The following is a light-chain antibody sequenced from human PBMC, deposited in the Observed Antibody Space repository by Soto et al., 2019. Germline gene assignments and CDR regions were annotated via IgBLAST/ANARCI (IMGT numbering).Light chain of an antibody. CDR3: KQYNSYILT. CDR1: QSISSW. J-gene: IGKJ1*01. CDR2: DAS. Sequence: DIQMTQSPSTLSASVGDRVTITCRASQSISSWLAWYQQKPGKAPKLLIYDASSLESGVPSRFSGSGSGTEFTLTISSLEPDDFTTYYFKQYNSYILTFGQGTQVEIK. V-gene: IGKV1-5*01.